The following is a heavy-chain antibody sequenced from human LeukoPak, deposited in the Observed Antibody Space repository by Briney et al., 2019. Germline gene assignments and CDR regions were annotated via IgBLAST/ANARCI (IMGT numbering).Heavy chain of an antibody. Sequence: GGSLRLSCAASGFTFSSYWMHWVRQAPGKGLVWVSRINTDGSSTSYADSVKGRFTISRDNAKNTLYLQMYSLRAEDTAVYYCAKGSGHIVVVTAYLYFDLWGRGTLVTVSS. CDR1: GFTFSSYW. J-gene: IGHJ2*01. D-gene: IGHD2-21*02. CDR2: INTDGSST. V-gene: IGHV3-74*01. CDR3: AKGSGHIVVVTAYLYFDL.